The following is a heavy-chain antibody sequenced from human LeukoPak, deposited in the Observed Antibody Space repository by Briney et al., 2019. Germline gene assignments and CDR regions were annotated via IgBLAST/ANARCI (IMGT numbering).Heavy chain of an antibody. CDR1: GGSFSGYY. Sequence: ETLSLTCAVYGGSFSGYYWSWIRQPPGKGLEWIGEINHSGSTNYNPSLTSRVTISVDTSKNQFSLKLSSVTAADTAVYYCVRGTGYSYGRTPVYFDYWGQGTLVTVSS. CDR2: INHSGST. D-gene: IGHD5-18*01. J-gene: IGHJ4*02. V-gene: IGHV4-34*01. CDR3: VRGTGYSYGRTPVYFDY.